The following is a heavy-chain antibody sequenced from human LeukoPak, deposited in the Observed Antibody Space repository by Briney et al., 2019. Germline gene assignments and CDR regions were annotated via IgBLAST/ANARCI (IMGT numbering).Heavy chain of an antibody. D-gene: IGHD2-21*02. CDR1: GGSFSPYY. J-gene: IGHJ4*02. Sequence: SETLSLTCAVYGGSFSPYYWSWIRQPPGKGLEGIGETNHSGSTNYNPSLKSRVTISVDTSKNQFSLRLSSVTAADTAVYYCARGGFYCGGDCYVDYWGQGTLVTVSS. V-gene: IGHV4-34*01. CDR2: TNHSGST. CDR3: ARGGFYCGGDCYVDY.